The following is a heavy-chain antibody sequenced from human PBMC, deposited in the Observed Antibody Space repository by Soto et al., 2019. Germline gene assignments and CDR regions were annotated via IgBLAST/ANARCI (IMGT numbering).Heavy chain of an antibody. CDR2: IHSSGST. CDR1: GDSFSSYF. CDR3: ARVYGIGFDP. D-gene: IGHD1-26*01. Sequence: SETLSLTCTVSGDSFSSYFWSWIRQTPGKGLEWIGYIHSSGSTNYNPPPKSRVTISVETPKNQVSLKLTSVTAADTAVYYCARVYGIGFDPWGQGTLVTVSS. V-gene: IGHV4-59*01. J-gene: IGHJ5*02.